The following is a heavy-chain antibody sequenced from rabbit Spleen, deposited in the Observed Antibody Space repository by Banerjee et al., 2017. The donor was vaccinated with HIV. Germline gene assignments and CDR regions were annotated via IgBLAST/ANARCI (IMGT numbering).Heavy chain of an antibody. D-gene: IGHD4-2*01. CDR1: GFDFSSDA. J-gene: IGHJ4*01. CDR2: IAAGVSYTT. Sequence: QEQLKETGGGLVQPGGSLTLTCKVSGFDFSSDAMCWVRQAPGKGPEWIACIAAGVSYTTYYATWAKGRFTISKTSSTTVTLQMTSLTDADTATYFCARGGYGGHIYTMGLWGPGTLVTVS. CDR3: ARGGYGGHIYTMGL. V-gene: IGHV1S45*01.